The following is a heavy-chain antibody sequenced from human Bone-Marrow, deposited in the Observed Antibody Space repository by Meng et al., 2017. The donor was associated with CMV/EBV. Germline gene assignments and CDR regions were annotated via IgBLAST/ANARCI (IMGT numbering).Heavy chain of an antibody. CDR2: MNPNSGNT. Sequence: INWVRQATGQGLEWMGWMNPNSGNTGYAQKFQGRVTMTRNTSISTAYMELSSLRSEDTAVYYCARVLTVKYAVYKKTNHYYYYGMDVWGQGTTVTVSS. J-gene: IGHJ6*02. D-gene: IGHD1-14*01. CDR3: ARVLTVKYAVYKKTNHYYYYGMDV. V-gene: IGHV1-8*01.